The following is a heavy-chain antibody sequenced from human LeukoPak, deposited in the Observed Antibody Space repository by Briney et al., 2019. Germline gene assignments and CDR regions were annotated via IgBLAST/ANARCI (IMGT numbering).Heavy chain of an antibody. D-gene: IGHD3-10*01. J-gene: IGHJ4*02. V-gene: IGHV1-2*02. CDR1: GYTFTGDY. CDR3: ARDYASGSYYDY. CDR2: MNPNSGGT. Sequence: ASVKVSCKASGYTFTGDYLHWVRQAPGQGLEWMGWMNPNSGGTNYVQKFQGRVTMTRDTSISTAYMELSRLRSDDTAVYYCARDYASGSYYDYWGQGSLVTVSS.